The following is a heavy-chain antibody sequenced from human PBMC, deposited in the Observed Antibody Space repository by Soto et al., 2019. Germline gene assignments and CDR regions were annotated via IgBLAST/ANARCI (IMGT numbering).Heavy chain of an antibody. D-gene: IGHD3-10*01. V-gene: IGHV1-69*02. J-gene: IGHJ4*02. CDR1: GDTFNFYS. CDR3: VCYYGSGYRAFDS. CDR2: VNPILSMS. Sequence: QVQLVQSGAEVKSAGSSVKVSCKASGDTFNFYSINWVRQAPGLGLEWVGRVNPILSMSNYAQRFQGRVTMTADKSTGTAYMELRSLRSEDTAIYYCVCYYGSGYRAFDSWGQGALVTVSS.